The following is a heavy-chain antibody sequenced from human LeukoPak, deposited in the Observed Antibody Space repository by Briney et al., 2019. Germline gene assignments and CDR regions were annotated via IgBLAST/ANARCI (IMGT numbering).Heavy chain of an antibody. CDR3: ARSCGGDCSDAFDI. CDR1: GGSISSGSYY. CDR2: IYTSGST. V-gene: IGHV4-61*02. D-gene: IGHD2-21*02. Sequence: SETLSLTCTVSGGSISSGSYYWSWIRQPAGKGLEWIGRIYTSGSTNYNPSLKSRVTISVDTSKNQFSLKLSSVTAADTAVYYCARSCGGDCSDAFDIWGQGTMVTVSS. J-gene: IGHJ3*02.